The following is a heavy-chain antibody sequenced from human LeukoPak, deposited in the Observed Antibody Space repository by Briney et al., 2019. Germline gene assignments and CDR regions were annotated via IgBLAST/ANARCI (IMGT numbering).Heavy chain of an antibody. CDR2: IKQDGSEK. CDR3: SRGIRKLDY. CDR1: GFTVSSSY. D-gene: IGHD3-9*01. V-gene: IGHV3-7*01. Sequence: RPGGSLRLSCAASGFTVSSSYMSWVRQAPGKGLEWVANIKQDGSEKYYVDSVKGRFTISRDNAKNSLYLQMNSLRAEDTAVYYCSRGIRKLDYWGQGTLVTVSS. J-gene: IGHJ4*02.